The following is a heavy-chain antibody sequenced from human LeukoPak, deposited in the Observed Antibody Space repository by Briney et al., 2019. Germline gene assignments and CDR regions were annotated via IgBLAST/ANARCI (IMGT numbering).Heavy chain of an antibody. CDR3: ARLNGYYYDSSGEGVEGEAGY. V-gene: IGHV5-10-1*01. J-gene: IGHJ4*02. CDR2: IDPSDSYT. CDR1: GYRFTNYW. D-gene: IGHD3-22*01. Sequence: GESLRISCKGSGYRFTNYWISWVRQMPGKGLEWMGRIDPSDSYTNYSPSFQGHVTISADKSISTAYLQWSSLKASDTAMYYCARLNGYYYDSSGEGVEGEAGYWGQGTLLTVSS.